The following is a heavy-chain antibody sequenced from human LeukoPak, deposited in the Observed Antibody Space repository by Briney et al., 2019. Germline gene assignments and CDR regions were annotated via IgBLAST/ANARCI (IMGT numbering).Heavy chain of an antibody. CDR2: ICSSGTPI. V-gene: IGHV3-48*03. CDR1: GFTFSSYE. J-gene: IGHJ4*02. D-gene: IGHD4-17*01. Sequence: PGGSLRLSCAASGFTFSSYERNWVRQAPGKELEWVSYICSSGTPIYYADSVKGRFTISRDNAKNSLYLQMNSLRAEDTAVYYCVGDDYGDYVYWGQGTLVTVSS. CDR3: VGDDYGDYVY.